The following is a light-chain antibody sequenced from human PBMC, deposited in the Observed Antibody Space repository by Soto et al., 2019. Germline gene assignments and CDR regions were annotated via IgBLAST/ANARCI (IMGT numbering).Light chain of an antibody. J-gene: IGKJ4*01. CDR1: QFVGRN. V-gene: IGKV3-15*01. CDR3: QQYNNWPPLT. CDR2: GAS. Sequence: EMVMTQSPATLSVSPGERATVSCRASQFVGRNLAWYQQKPGQAPRLLIYGASTRATGIPARFSGSGSGTEFTLTISSLQSEDFALYYCQQYNNWPPLTFGGGTKVEIK.